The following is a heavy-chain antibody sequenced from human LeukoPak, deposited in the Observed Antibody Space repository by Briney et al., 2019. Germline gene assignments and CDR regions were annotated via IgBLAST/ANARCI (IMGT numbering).Heavy chain of an antibody. Sequence: SSETLSLTRTVSGGSISSGSYYWSWIRQPAGKGLEWIGRIYTSGSTNYNPSLKSRVTISVDTSKNQFSLKLSSVTAADTAVYYCARYSYGHLDYWGQGTLVTVSS. V-gene: IGHV4-61*02. J-gene: IGHJ4*02. CDR2: IYTSGST. CDR3: ARYSYGHLDY. D-gene: IGHD5-18*01. CDR1: GGSISSGSYY.